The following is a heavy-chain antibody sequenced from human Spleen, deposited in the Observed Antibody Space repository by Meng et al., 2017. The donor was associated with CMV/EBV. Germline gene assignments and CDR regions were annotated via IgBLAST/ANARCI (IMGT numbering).Heavy chain of an antibody. CDR2: IYTDGSRS. Sequence: GGSLRLSCAASGFTFDDYGMSWVRQAPGKGLEWVSVIYTDGSRSFHADSVKGRFTISRDNSKNTLYLQMNSLRAEDTAIYYCAKVTTAQWLIVNWGQGTLVTVSS. CDR1: GFTFDDYG. J-gene: IGHJ4*02. V-gene: IGHV3-23*03. D-gene: IGHD6-19*01. CDR3: AKVTTAQWLIVN.